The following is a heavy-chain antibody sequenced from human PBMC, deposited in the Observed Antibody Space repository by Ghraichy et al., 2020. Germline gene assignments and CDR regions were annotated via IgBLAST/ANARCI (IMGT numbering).Heavy chain of an antibody. V-gene: IGHV3-23*01. CDR3: AKDIVVVPAATFDY. CDR1: GFTFSSYA. J-gene: IGHJ4*02. CDR2: ISGSGGST. Sequence: GGSLRLSCAASGFTFSSYAMSWVRQAPGKRLEWVSAISGSGGSTYYADSVKGRFTISRDNSKNTLYLQMNSLRAEDTAVYYCAKDIVVVPAATFDYWGQGTLVTVSS. D-gene: IGHD2-2*01.